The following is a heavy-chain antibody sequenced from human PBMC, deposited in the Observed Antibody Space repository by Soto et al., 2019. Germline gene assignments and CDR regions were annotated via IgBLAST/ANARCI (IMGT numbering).Heavy chain of an antibody. J-gene: IGHJ4*02. Sequence: EVQLVESGGGLVQPGGSLRLSCEASGFTFSTYWMSWVRQLPGKGLEWAANIKEDGGEKYYADSVEARLNISRDNAMNTLFLLTLTLRAKDTAIYYCARDVPRDDSKGYWDNRGKGTRVTVST. CDR2: IKEDGGEK. D-gene: IGHD3-22*01. V-gene: IGHV3-7*04. CDR1: GFTFSTYW. CDR3: ARDVPRDDSKGYWDN.